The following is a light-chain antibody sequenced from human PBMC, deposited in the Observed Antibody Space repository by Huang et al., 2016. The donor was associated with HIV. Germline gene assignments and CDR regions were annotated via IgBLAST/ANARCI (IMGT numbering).Light chain of an antibody. CDR2: WAS. CDR3: QQYYTTPYT. Sequence: DIVMTQSPDSLVVSLGGRATIHCKSSQNVLYSSNNKDYLAWYQQKPGQPPKLLIYWASTRESGVPDRFSGSGSDTDFTLTITSLQAEDVAIYYCQQYYTTPYTFGQGTKLEIK. V-gene: IGKV4-1*01. J-gene: IGKJ2*01. CDR1: QNVLYSSNNKDY.